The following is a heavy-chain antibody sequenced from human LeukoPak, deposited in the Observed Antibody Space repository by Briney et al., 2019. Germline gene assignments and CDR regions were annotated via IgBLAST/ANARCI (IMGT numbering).Heavy chain of an antibody. CDR1: GYSFTSHW. J-gene: IGHJ4*02. CDR3: VRQNIDMATIDY. V-gene: IGHV5-51*01. CDR2: IYPGDSDT. D-gene: IGHD5-24*01. Sequence: GESLKISCKGSGYSFTSHWIAWVRQMPGKGLEWMGIIYPGDSDTRYGPSFQGQVTISADKSISTAYLQWTSLQASDTAMYYCVRQNIDMATIDYWGQGTLVTVSS.